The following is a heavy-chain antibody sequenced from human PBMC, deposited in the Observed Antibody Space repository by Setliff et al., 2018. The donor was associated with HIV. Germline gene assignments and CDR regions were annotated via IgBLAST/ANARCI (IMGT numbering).Heavy chain of an antibody. CDR3: AKDYGDGHNWGAFDI. CDR2: INWNSVSR. Sequence: SLKLSCEAPGFTFDDYAMHWGRQAPGKGLEWVACINWNSVSRAYADSVQGRFTISRDNAKNLVYLEMNSLRPEDTALYFCAKDYGDGHNWGAFDIWGQGIMVTVSS. D-gene: IGHD1-1*01. J-gene: IGHJ3*02. V-gene: IGHV3-9*01. CDR1: GFTFDDYA.